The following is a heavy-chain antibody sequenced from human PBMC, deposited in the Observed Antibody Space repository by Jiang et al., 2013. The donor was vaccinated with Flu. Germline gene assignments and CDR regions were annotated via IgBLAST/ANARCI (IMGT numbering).Heavy chain of an antibody. CDR3: ARPHNYGDPNDAFDI. CDR2: IDPSDSYT. V-gene: IGHV5-10-1*01. CDR1: GYSFTSYW. J-gene: IGHJ3*02. Sequence: GAEVKKPGESLKISCKGSGYSFTSYWIGWVRQMPGKGLEWMGRIDPSDSYTNYSPSFQGHVTISADKSISTAYLQWSSLKASDTAMYYCARPHNYGDPNDAFDIWGQGTMVTVSS. D-gene: IGHD4-17*01.